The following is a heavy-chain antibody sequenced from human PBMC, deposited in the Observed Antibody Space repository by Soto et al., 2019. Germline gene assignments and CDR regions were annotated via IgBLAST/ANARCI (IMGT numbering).Heavy chain of an antibody. J-gene: IGHJ4*02. CDR2: IIPIFGTA. CDR3: TRGLRLRLGELSLSSAFDY. Sequence: QVQLVQSGAEVKKPGSSVKVSCKASGGTFSSYAISWVRQAPGQGLEWMGGIIPIFGTANYAQKFQGRVTITADESTSTAYMELSSLRSEDTAVYYCTRGLRLRLGELSLSSAFDYWGQGTLVTVSS. V-gene: IGHV1-69*01. D-gene: IGHD3-16*02. CDR1: GGTFSSYA.